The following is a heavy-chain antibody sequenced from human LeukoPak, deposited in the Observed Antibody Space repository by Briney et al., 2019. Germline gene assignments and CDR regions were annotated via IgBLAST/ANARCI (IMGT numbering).Heavy chain of an antibody. D-gene: IGHD3-16*01. V-gene: IGHV5-51*01. CDR3: TRGEGWLDP. CDR2: IHPDHSDT. Sequence: GESLKISCKASGFIFTNYWIAWVRQKPGKGLEWMGIIHPDHSDTRYSPSFQGQVTIPADKSPTAAYLQWRSLKASDTAMYYCTRGEGWLDPWGQGTLVTVSS. J-gene: IGHJ5*02. CDR1: GFIFTNYW.